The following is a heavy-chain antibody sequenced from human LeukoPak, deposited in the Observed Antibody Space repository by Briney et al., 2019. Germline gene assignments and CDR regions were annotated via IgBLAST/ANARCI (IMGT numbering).Heavy chain of an antibody. CDR2: IKQDGSKK. D-gene: IGHD5-24*01. V-gene: IGHV3-7*04. CDR3: TRVGYIDEGIDY. CDR1: GFPFSSYW. Sequence: GGPLRLSCVASGFPFSSYWMTWFRQSPGKGLEGVANIKQDGSKKSYVDSVKGRFTISRYNAKNSLHLKMNSLRAEDTAIYYCTRVGYIDEGIDYWGQGTLVTVSS. J-gene: IGHJ4*02.